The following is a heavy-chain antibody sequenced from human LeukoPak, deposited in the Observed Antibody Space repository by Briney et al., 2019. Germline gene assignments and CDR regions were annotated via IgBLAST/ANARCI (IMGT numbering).Heavy chain of an antibody. Sequence: PGGSLRPSCAPSGFTFSNYAMSWVRQAPGKGLEWVSGITGGRSTYYADSVKGRFTISRDNAKNSLYLQMNSLRAEDTAVYYCARDCSGGSCYSVNDAFDIWGQGTMVTVSS. CDR2: ITGGRST. J-gene: IGHJ3*02. CDR1: GFTFSNYA. V-gene: IGHV3-69-1*01. D-gene: IGHD2-15*01. CDR3: ARDCSGGSCYSVNDAFDI.